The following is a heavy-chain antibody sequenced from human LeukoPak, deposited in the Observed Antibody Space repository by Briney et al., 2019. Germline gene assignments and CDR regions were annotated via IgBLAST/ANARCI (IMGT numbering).Heavy chain of an antibody. D-gene: IGHD6-13*01. V-gene: IGHV5-51*01. Sequence: GESLKISCQGFGYSFTSYWIGWVRQMPGKGMEWMGVIYPGDSRIRYNPSFQGQVTISVDKSISTAYLQWVSLKASDTAMYYCACRDLASTWSFPWGQGTLVTVSS. J-gene: IGHJ5*02. CDR3: ACRDLASTWSFP. CDR1: GYSFTSYW. CDR2: IYPGDSRI.